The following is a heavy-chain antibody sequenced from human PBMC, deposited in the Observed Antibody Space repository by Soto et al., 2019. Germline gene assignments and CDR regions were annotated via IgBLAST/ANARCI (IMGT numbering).Heavy chain of an antibody. CDR1: GFTFSSYA. J-gene: IGHJ3*02. Sequence: GSLRLSCAASGFTFSSYAMHWVRQAPGKGLEYVSAISSNGGSTYYANSVKGRFTISRDNSKNTLYLQMNSLRAEDTAVYYCARDLSGDYGALDTWGQGTMVTVSS. D-gene: IGHD4-17*01. CDR2: ISSNGGST. V-gene: IGHV3-64*01. CDR3: ARDLSGDYGALDT.